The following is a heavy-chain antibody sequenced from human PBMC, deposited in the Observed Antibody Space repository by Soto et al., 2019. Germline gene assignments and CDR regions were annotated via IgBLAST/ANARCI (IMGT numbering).Heavy chain of an antibody. Sequence: SVEXSFKASWGTFIIYSMIWVRQARGQGLEWMGGIIPIFGTANCAQKFQGRVKITADKSTSTAYMELSSLRSEDTAVYYFARDPKWSTTAAAGGGWLETWGQGKLATVSS. CDR1: WGTFIIYS. V-gene: IGHV1-69*06. CDR3: ARDPKWSTTAAAGGGWLET. J-gene: IGHJ5*02. CDR2: IIPIFGTA. D-gene: IGHD6-13*01.